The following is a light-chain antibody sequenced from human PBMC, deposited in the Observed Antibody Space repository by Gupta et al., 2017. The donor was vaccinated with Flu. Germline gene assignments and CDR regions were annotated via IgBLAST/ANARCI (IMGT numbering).Light chain of an antibody. V-gene: IGKV1-39*01. Sequence: PPSLSASVGDRVTITCRTSQSISSYLNWYQQKPGKAPKLLIYAASSLQSGVPSRFSGSGSGTDFTLTISSLQPEDFATYYCQQSYSKLLTFGQGTRLEIK. CDR3: QQSYSKLLT. J-gene: IGKJ5*01. CDR1: QSISSY. CDR2: AAS.